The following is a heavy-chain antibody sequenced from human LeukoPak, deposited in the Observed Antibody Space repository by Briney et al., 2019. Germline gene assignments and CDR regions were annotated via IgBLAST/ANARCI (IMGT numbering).Heavy chain of an antibody. CDR3: ARVDGLRHQSDH. J-gene: IGHJ4*02. V-gene: IGHV4-34*01. CDR1: GGSFSGYY. Sequence: SETLSLTCAVYGGSFSGYYWSWIRQPPGKGLEWIGEINHSGSTNYNPSLKSRVTISVDTSKNQFSLKLSSVTAADTAVYYCARVDGLRHQSDHWGQGTLVTVSS. D-gene: IGHD5-12*01. CDR2: INHSGST.